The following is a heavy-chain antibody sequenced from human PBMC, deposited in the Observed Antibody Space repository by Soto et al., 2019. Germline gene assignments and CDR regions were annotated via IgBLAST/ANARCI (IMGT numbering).Heavy chain of an antibody. Sequence: QVQLQQWGAGLLKPSETLSLTCAVYGGSFSGYYLSWIRQPPGKGLEWIGEINHSGSTNYNPSLKSRVTISVDTSTNQFYLKLSSVTAADTAVYYCARGRGSDFWSGYYDFDDWGQGTLVTVSS. CDR3: ARGRGSDFWSGYYDFDD. CDR2: INHSGST. D-gene: IGHD3-3*01. V-gene: IGHV4-34*01. J-gene: IGHJ4*02. CDR1: GGSFSGYY.